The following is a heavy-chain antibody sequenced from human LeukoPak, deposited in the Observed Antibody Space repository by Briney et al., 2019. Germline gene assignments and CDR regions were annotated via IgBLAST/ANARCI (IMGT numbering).Heavy chain of an antibody. V-gene: IGHV3-30*03. J-gene: IGHJ4*02. Sequence: GRSLRLSCAAPGFTFSSYGMHWVRQAPGKGLEWVAVISYDGSNKYHADSVKGRFTISRDNSKNTLYLQMNSLRAEDTAVYYCATPEGYSYGYEDYWGQGTLVTVSS. CDR1: GFTFSSYG. CDR2: ISYDGSNK. CDR3: ATPEGYSYGYEDY. D-gene: IGHD5-18*01.